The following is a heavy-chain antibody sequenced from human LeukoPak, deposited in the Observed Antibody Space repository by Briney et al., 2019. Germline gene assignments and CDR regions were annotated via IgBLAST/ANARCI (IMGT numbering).Heavy chain of an antibody. J-gene: IGHJ4*02. CDR2: IYTSANI. Sequence: SETLSLTCTVSSGSIYSYYWSWLRQPAGKGLEWIGRIYTSANINYNPSLKSRVTISVYKSKNQFSLKLSAVTAAVTAVYYCARDVVGSIDYWGQGTLVTVSS. CDR1: SGSIYSYY. CDR3: ARDVVGSIDY. V-gene: IGHV4-4*07. D-gene: IGHD2-21*01.